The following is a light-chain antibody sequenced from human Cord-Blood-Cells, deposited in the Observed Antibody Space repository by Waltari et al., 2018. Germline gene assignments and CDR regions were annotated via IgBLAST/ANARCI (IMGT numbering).Light chain of an antibody. CDR3: QSADSSGTWV. Sequence: SYELTQPPSVSVSPGQTARITCSGDALPTQYAYWYQQKPGQAPVLVIYKDSEMPSGIPERFSGSSSGTTVTLTISGVQAEDEADYYCQSADSSGTWVFGGGTKLTVL. V-gene: IGLV3-25*03. CDR1: ALPTQY. CDR2: KDS. J-gene: IGLJ3*02.